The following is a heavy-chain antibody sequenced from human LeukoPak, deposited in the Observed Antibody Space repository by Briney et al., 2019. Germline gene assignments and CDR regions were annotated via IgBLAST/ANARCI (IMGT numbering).Heavy chain of an antibody. Sequence: GDSLRLSCAASEFTFSNFWMSWVRQAPGKGLEWVSSISSSSSYIYYADSVKGRFTISRDNAKKSLYLQMNSLRAEDTAVYYCARVSRYCSSTSCYPGSFDIWGQGTMVTVSS. V-gene: IGHV3-21*01. CDR2: ISSSSSYI. CDR3: ARVSRYCSSTSCYPGSFDI. D-gene: IGHD2-2*01. CDR1: EFTFSNFW. J-gene: IGHJ3*02.